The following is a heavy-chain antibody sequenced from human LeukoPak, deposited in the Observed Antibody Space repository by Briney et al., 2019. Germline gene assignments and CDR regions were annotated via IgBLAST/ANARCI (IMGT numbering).Heavy chain of an antibody. J-gene: IGHJ6*04. CDR1: GYTFTGYD. V-gene: IGHV1-2*02. D-gene: IGHD1-26*01. Sequence: ASVKVSCTASGYTFTGYDMNWVRQAPGQGLGWMGWINPNSGGTNYAQKFQGRVTMTRDTSISTAYMELSRLRSDDTAVYYCARVGSGTPDVWGKGTTVTVSS. CDR3: ARVGSGTPDV. CDR2: INPNSGGT.